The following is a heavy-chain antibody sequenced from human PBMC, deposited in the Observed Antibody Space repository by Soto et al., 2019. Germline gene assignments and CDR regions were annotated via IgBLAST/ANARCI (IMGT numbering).Heavy chain of an antibody. J-gene: IGHJ4*02. CDR3: ATSSGWYCFDY. V-gene: IGHV3-53*01. D-gene: IGHD6-19*01. CDR1: GFSVTRNY. CDR2: IYTDDNT. Sequence: GGSLRLSCAASGFSVTRNYMTWVRQAPGKGLEWVSVIYTDDNTYYADSVKGRFTICRDKSKNTLYLQMNSLRAQDTAVYYCATSSGWYCFDYWGQGTLVTVSS.